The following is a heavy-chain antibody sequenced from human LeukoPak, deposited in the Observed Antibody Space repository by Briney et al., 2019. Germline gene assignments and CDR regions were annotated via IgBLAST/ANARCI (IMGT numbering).Heavy chain of an antibody. CDR2: MNPNSGNT. CDR1: GYTFTSYG. CDR3: ARGVGPYYDSSGYHGGYYFDY. Sequence: ASVKVSCKASGYTFTSYGINRVRQATGQGLEWMGWMNPNSGNTGYAQKFQGRVTMTRNTSISTAYMELSSLRSEDTAVYYCARGVGPYYDSSGYHGGYYFDYWGQGTLVTVSS. V-gene: IGHV1-8*01. J-gene: IGHJ4*02. D-gene: IGHD3-22*01.